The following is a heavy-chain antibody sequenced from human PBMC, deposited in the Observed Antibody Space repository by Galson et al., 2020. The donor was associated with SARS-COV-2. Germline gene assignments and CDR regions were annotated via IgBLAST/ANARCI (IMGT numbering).Heavy chain of an antibody. CDR3: ARAQHYGSGSHFDY. J-gene: IGHJ4*02. Sequence: SETLSLTCTVSGGSISSYYWSWIRKPPGKGLEWIGYIYYSGSTNYNPSLKSRVTISVDTSKNQFSLKLSSVTAADTAVYYCARAQHYGSGSHFDYWGQGTLVTVSS. V-gene: IGHV4-59*13. D-gene: IGHD3-10*01. CDR1: GGSISSYY. CDR2: IYYSGST.